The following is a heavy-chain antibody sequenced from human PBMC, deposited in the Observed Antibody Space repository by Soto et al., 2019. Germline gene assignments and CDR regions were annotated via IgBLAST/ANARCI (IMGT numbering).Heavy chain of an antibody. Sequence: SETLSLTSTVSGGSISSYYWSWIRQPPGKGLEWIGYIYYSGSTNYNPSLKSRVTISVDTSKNQFSLKLSSVTAADTAVYYCARQSNWNYDPNWFDPWGQGTLVTVSS. J-gene: IGHJ5*02. V-gene: IGHV4-59*08. CDR2: IYYSGST. CDR3: ARQSNWNYDPNWFDP. CDR1: GGSISSYY. D-gene: IGHD1-7*01.